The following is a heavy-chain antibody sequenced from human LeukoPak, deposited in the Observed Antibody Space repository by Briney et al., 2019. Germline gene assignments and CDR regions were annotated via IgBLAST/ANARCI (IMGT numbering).Heavy chain of an antibody. D-gene: IGHD3-3*01. V-gene: IGHV3-74*03. CDR3: ARDERLLSFLK. CDR1: GFTFSNYY. Sequence: PGGSLRLSCAASGFTFSNYYVHWVRQPPGKGLVWVSRINSDGRDTTYVDSVKGRFTISRDNAKNTVYLQMNSLRAEDTAVYYCARDERLLSFLKWGQGTLVTVSS. J-gene: IGHJ4*02. CDR2: INSDGRDT.